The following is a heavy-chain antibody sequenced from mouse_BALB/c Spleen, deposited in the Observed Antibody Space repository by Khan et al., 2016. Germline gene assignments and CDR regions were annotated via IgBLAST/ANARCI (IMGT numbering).Heavy chain of an antibody. CDR2: ISYDGSN. V-gene: IGHV3-6*02. Sequence: EVQLQESGPGLVKPSQSLSLTCSVTGYSITSGYYWNWIRQFPGNKLEWMGYISYDGSNNYHPSLKNRISITRDTSTNQFFLKLNSVTTEDTSTYSCARDGNCYFAYWGQGTLVTVSS. CDR3: ARDGNCYFAY. D-gene: IGHD2-1*01. CDR1: GYSITSGYY. J-gene: IGHJ3*01.